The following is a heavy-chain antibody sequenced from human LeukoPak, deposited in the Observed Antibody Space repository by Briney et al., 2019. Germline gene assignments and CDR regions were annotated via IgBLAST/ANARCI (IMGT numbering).Heavy chain of an antibody. D-gene: IGHD6-19*01. Sequence: GASVKVSCKASGYTFNNHGISWVRRAPGQGLEWMGWISAYNGNTNYAQKLQGRVTMTTDTSTSTAYMELRSLRSDDTAVYYCARGYSGGWYDDFDYWGQGTLVTISS. V-gene: IGHV1-18*01. J-gene: IGHJ4*02. CDR2: ISAYNGNT. CDR1: GYTFNNHG. CDR3: ARGYSGGWYDDFDY.